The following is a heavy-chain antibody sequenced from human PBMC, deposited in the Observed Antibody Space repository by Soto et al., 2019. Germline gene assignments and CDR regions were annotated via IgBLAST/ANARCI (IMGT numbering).Heavy chain of an antibody. V-gene: IGHV4-31*11. CDR2: IYYSGHT. CDR1: GGSISSGGYY. Sequence: SETLSLTCAVSGGSISSGGYYWSWIRQHPGKGLEWIGYIYYSGHTFSNPSLKSRVTISVDTSKNQFSLKLSSVTAADTAVYYCARPHPSGYFDHWGQGTLVTVSS. CDR3: ARPHPSGYFDH. J-gene: IGHJ4*02. D-gene: IGHD3-3*01.